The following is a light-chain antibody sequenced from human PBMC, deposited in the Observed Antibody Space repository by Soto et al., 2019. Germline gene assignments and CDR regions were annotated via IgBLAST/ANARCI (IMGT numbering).Light chain of an antibody. J-gene: IGKJ5*01. V-gene: IGKV4-1*01. CDR2: WAS. CDR1: QSVLSNSDNQNY. CDR3: QQYHSDPIT. Sequence: DFVMTQSPDSLAVSLGERATINCKASQSVLSNSDNQNYLAWFQQKSGQPPKLLIYWASTRQSGVPDRFSGSGSATDFTLTINSLQAEDVAVYYCQQYHSDPITFGQGTRLVIK.